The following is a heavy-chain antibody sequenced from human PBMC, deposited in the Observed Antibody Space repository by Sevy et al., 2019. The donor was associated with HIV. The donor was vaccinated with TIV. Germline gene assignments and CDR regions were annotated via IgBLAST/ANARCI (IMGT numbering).Heavy chain of an antibody. J-gene: IGHJ4*02. D-gene: IGHD3-22*01. CDR3: ARDAYYYDSSGYYGTGGY. V-gene: IGHV3-30-3*01. CDR1: GFTFSSYV. Sequence: GGSLRLSCAASGFTFSSYVMHWVRQAPGKGLEWVAVISYDGSNKYYADSVKGRFTISRDNSKNTLYLQMNSLRAEDTAVYYCARDAYYYDSSGYYGTGGYWGQGTLVTVSS. CDR2: ISYDGSNK.